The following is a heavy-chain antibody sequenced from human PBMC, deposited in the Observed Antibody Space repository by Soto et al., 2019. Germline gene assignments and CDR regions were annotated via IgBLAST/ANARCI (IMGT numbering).Heavy chain of an antibody. CDR2: INPSGGST. Sequence: QVQLVQSGAEVKKPGASVKVSCKASGYTFTSYYMHWVRQAPGQGLEWMGIINPSGGSTSYAQKFQGRVTMTRDTSTSTVYMELSSLRSEDTAVYFCARSGYSYTGMDVWGQGTTVTVSS. CDR3: ARSGYSYTGMDV. V-gene: IGHV1-46*03. J-gene: IGHJ6*02. CDR1: GYTFTSYY. D-gene: IGHD5-18*01.